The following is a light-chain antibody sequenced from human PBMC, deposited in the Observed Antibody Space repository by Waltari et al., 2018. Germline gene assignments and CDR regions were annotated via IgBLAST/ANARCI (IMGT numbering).Light chain of an antibody. CDR3: AVWDDSLNGVV. CDR1: RSNIRNNA. J-gene: IGLJ2*01. V-gene: IGLV1-36*01. Sequence: QSVLTQSPSVSEAPRQRVTISCSGSRSNIRNNAVSWYQQLPGKAPKLLIYYDDLLPSGVSDRFSGSKSGTSASLAISGLQSDDEADYYCAVWDDSLNGVVFGGGTKLTVL. CDR2: YDD.